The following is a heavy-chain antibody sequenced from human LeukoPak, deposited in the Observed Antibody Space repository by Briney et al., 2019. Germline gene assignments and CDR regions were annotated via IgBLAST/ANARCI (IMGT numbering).Heavy chain of an antibody. V-gene: IGHV4-39*07. D-gene: IGHD3-10*01. CDR2: IYYSGST. Sequence: SETLSLTCTVSGGSISSSSYYWGWIRQPPGKGLEWIGSIYYSGSTYYNPSLKSRVTISVDTSKNQFSLKLSSVTAADTAVYYCAGGGNGSGSYYNNWGQGTPVTVSS. CDR3: AGGGNGSGSYYNN. CDR1: GGSISSSSYY. J-gene: IGHJ4*02.